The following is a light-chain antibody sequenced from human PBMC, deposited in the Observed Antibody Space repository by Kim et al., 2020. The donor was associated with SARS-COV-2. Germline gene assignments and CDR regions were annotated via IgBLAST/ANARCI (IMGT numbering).Light chain of an antibody. CDR2: AAS. J-gene: IGKJ3*01. V-gene: IGKV1-27*01. Sequence: ASVGDRVTITCRASQGISNFLAWYQQKPGKVPQLLIYAASTLQSGVPSRFSGSGSGTDFTLTISSLQPEDVASYYCQKYDRAPFTFGPGTKVDIK. CDR1: QGISNF. CDR3: QKYDRAPFT.